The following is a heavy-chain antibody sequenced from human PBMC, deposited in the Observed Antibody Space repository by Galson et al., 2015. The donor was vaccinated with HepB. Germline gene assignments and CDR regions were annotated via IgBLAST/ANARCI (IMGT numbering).Heavy chain of an antibody. Sequence: SLRLSCAASGFTFSSYGMHWVRQAPGKGLEWVAVISYDGSNKYYADSVKGRFTISRDNSKNTLYLQMNSLRAEDTAVYYCAKDTAERQLYHYFDYWGQGTLVTVSS. J-gene: IGHJ4*02. D-gene: IGHD5-18*01. CDR2: ISYDGSNK. V-gene: IGHV3-30*18. CDR1: GFTFSSYG. CDR3: AKDTAERQLYHYFDY.